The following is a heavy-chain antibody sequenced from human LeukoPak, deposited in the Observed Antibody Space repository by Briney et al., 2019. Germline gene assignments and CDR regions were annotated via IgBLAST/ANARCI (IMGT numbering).Heavy chain of an antibody. CDR3: AKVARYSSGWYQI. J-gene: IGHJ4*02. CDR2: IYSGGST. V-gene: IGHV3-53*01. CDR1: GFSVSSNY. D-gene: IGHD6-19*01. Sequence: GGSLRLSCAASGFSVSSNYMSWVRQAPGKGLEWVSVIYSGGSTYHTDSVKGRFTISRDNSKNTLYLQMNSLRAEDTAVYYCAKVARYSSGWYQIWGQGTLVTVSS.